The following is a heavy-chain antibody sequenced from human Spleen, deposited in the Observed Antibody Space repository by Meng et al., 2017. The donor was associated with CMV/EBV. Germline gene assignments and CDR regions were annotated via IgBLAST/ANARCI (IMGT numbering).Heavy chain of an antibody. D-gene: IGHD4-23*01. CDR3: ASDSWGYGGNSYNYFDP. V-gene: IGHV4-34*01. CDR2: INDSGST. J-gene: IGHJ5*02. CDR1: GGSFNDYY. Sequence: GSLRLSCAVYGGSFNDYYWSWIRQSPGKGLEWIGEINDSGSTNYNPSLKSRVTISVDTSTKQFSLNLSSVTAADTAVYYCASDSWGYGGNSYNYFDPWGQGTLVTVSS.